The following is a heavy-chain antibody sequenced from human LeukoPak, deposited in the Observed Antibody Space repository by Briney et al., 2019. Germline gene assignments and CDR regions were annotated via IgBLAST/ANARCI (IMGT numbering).Heavy chain of an antibody. V-gene: IGHV3-64D*06. CDR1: GFTFNRFY. J-gene: IGHJ4*02. Sequence: GGSLRLSCSASGFTFNRFYLHWVRQAPGKGLGFVSHISSNGATTYYADSVKGGFTISRDNSKNTLYLQMSSLRADDTAVHYCVKDRSVAAPNNDFFDSWGQGALVTVSS. CDR3: VKDRSVAAPNNDFFDS. D-gene: IGHD6-6*01. CDR2: ISSNGATT.